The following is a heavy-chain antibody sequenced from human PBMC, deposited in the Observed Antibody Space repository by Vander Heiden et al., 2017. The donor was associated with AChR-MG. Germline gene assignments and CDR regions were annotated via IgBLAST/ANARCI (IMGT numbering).Heavy chain of an antibody. Sequence: QVQLQQWGAGLLKPSETLSLTCAVYGGSFSGYYWSWIRQPPGKGLEWIGEINHSGSTNYNPSLKSRVTISVDTSKNQFSLKLSSVTAADTAVYYCARLGDQQLVLFNWFDPWGQGTLVTVSS. J-gene: IGHJ5*02. D-gene: IGHD6-13*01. V-gene: IGHV4-34*01. CDR1: GGSFSGYY. CDR2: INHSGST. CDR3: ARLGDQQLVLFNWFDP.